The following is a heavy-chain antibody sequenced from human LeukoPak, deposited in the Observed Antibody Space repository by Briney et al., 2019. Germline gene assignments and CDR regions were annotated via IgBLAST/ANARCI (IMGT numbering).Heavy chain of an antibody. J-gene: IGHJ4*02. Sequence: GGSLRLSCAASGFTFSSYSMNWVRQAPGKGLGWVSYISSSSSTIYYADSVKGRFTISRDNAKNSLYLQMNSLRAEDTALYYCAKDIFTGIAAAGAIDYWGQGTLVTVSS. CDR2: ISSSSSTI. V-gene: IGHV3-48*04. D-gene: IGHD6-13*01. CDR1: GFTFSSYS. CDR3: AKDIFTGIAAAGAIDY.